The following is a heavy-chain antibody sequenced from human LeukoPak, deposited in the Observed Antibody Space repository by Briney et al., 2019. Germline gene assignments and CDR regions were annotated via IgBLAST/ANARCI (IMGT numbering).Heavy chain of an antibody. J-gene: IGHJ4*02. CDR2: AYDDGNNK. CDR1: GFPFSSYG. Sequence: PGGSLRLSCVASGFPFSSYGMHWVRQAPGKGLEWVAVAYDDGNNKYYADSVKGRFTISKDNSKNTLYVQMDSLRVDDTAVYYCATGGGLYYSHWGQGTLVIVSS. V-gene: IGHV3-33*01. D-gene: IGHD3-22*01. CDR3: ATGGGLYYSH.